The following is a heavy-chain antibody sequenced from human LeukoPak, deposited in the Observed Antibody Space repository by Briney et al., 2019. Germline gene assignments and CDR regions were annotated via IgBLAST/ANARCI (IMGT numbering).Heavy chain of an antibody. D-gene: IGHD6-13*01. CDR1: GFTFSSYW. CDR3: ARDRSSSWYYYYGMGV. CDR2: IKQDGSEK. J-gene: IGHJ6*02. Sequence: PGGSLRLSCAASGFTFSSYWMSWVRQAPGKGLEWVANIKQDGSEKHYVDSVKGRFTISRDNAKNSLYLQMNSLRAEDTAVYYCARDRSSSWYYYYGMGVWGQGTTVTVSS. V-gene: IGHV3-7*01.